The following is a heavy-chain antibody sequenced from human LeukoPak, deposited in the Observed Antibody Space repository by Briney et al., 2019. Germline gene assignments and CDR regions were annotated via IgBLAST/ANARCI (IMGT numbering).Heavy chain of an antibody. J-gene: IGHJ4*02. V-gene: IGHV3-21*01. Sequence: PGGSLRLSCAASGFTFSSYSMNWVRQAPGKGLEWVSSISSSSSYIYYADSVKGRFTISRDNAKNSLYLQMNSLRAEDTAVYYCARVVYGDYAMDYWGQGTLVTVSS. D-gene: IGHD4-17*01. CDR2: ISSSSSYI. CDR1: GFTFSSYS. CDR3: ARVVYGDYAMDY.